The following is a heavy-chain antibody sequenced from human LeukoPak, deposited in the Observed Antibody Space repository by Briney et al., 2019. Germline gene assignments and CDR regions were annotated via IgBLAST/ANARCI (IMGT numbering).Heavy chain of an antibody. CDR1: GFIFSRYA. J-gene: IGHJ4*02. CDR3: VRSYDY. Sequence: TGGSLRLSCAASGFIFSRYAMGWVRQPPGKGLEWVSTISGSGGTTYYADSVKGRFTISRDSSKNTLYLQMNSLRAEDTAVYYCVRSYDYWGQGTLVTVSS. D-gene: IGHD3-16*02. CDR2: ISGSGGTT. V-gene: IGHV3-23*01.